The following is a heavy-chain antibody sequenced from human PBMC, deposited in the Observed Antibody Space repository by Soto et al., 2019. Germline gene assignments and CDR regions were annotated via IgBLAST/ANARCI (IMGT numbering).Heavy chain of an antibody. V-gene: IGHV3-21*01. D-gene: IGHD3-22*01. Sequence: VGSLRRSCAASGFTFSSYSMNWVRQAPGKGLEWVSSISSSSSYIYYADSVKGRFTISRDNAKNSLYLQMNSLRAEDTAVYYCARGPGYYYDSSGYYNYWGQGTLVTVSS. CDR2: ISSSSSYI. J-gene: IGHJ4*02. CDR1: GFTFSSYS. CDR3: ARGPGYYYDSSGYYNY.